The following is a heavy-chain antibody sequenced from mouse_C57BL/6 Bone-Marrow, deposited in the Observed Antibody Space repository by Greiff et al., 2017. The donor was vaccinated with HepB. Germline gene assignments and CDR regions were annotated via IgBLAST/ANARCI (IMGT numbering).Heavy chain of an antibody. CDR3: ARGGWLLGYFDV. CDR1: GYSITSDY. J-gene: IGHJ1*03. D-gene: IGHD2-3*01. Sequence: EVQLQQSGPGLAKPSQTLSLTCSVTGYSITSDYWNWLRKFPGNKLEYMGYISYSGSTYYNPSLKSRISITRDTSKNQYYLQLNSVTTEDTATYYCARGGWLLGYFDVWGTATTVTVSS. CDR2: ISYSGST. V-gene: IGHV3-8*01.